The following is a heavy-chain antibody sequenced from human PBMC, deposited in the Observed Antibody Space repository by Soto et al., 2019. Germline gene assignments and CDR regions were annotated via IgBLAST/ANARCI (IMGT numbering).Heavy chain of an antibody. CDR2: ISYDENNR. V-gene: IGHV3-30-3*01. D-gene: IGHD5-18*01. CDR1: GFTFRSYN. J-gene: IGHJ5*02. CDR3: ARAMDAAMASKDNWFDP. Sequence: PGGSLRLSCAASGFTFRSYNMHWVRQAPGKGLEWVAVISYDENNRYYTDSVKGRFTISRDNSKSTLYLQVNSLRAEDTAVYYCARAMDAAMASKDNWFDPWGQGTLVTVSS.